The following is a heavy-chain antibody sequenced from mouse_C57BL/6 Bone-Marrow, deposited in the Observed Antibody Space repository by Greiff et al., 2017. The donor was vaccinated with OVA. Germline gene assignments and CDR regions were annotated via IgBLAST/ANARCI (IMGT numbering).Heavy chain of an antibody. D-gene: IGHD2-4*01. V-gene: IGHV3-8*01. CDR2: ISYSGST. CDR3: ARRGLRRGYYAMDY. Sequence: DVQLVESGPGLAKPSQTLSLTCSVTGYSITSDYWNWLRKFPGNKLEYMGYISYSGSTYYNPSLKSRISITRDTSKNQYYLQLNSVTTEDTATYYCARRGLRRGYYAMDYWGQGTSVTVSS. J-gene: IGHJ4*01. CDR1: GYSITSDY.